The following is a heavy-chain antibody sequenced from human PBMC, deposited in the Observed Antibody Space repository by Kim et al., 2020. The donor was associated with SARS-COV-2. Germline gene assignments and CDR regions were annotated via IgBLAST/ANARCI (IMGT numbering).Heavy chain of an antibody. V-gene: IGHV4-39*07. CDR1: GGSISSSSYY. Sequence: SETLSLTCTVSGGSISSSSYYWGWIRQPPGKGLEWIGSIYYSGSTYYNPSLKSRVTISVDTSKNQFSLKLSSVTAADTAVYYCARDRVVTTSYYYGMDVWGQGTTVTVSS. CDR3: ARDRVVTTSYYYGMDV. D-gene: IGHD4-17*01. J-gene: IGHJ6*02. CDR2: IYYSGST.